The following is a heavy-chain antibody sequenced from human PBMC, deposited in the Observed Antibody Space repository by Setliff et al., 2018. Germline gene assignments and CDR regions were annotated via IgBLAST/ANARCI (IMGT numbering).Heavy chain of an antibody. CDR2: VYYDGRT. CDR1: GASVTNVNYY. Sequence: ASETLSLTCSVSGASVTNVNYYWGWIRQPPGKGLEWIASVYYDGRTYYNPSFKSRLTMSVDKSRNQFSLKLTSVTAADTAVFYCARIAYFDFWRGYGVGAFDLWGHGTMVTVSS. J-gene: IGHJ3*01. V-gene: IGHV4-39*01. CDR3: ARIAYFDFWRGYGVGAFDL. D-gene: IGHD3-3*01.